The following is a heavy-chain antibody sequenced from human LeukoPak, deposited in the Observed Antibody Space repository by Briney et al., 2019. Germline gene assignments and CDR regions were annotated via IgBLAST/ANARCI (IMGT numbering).Heavy chain of an antibody. D-gene: IGHD3-10*01. V-gene: IGHV4-59*01. CDR2: IYYSGST. CDR1: GGSISSYY. CDR3: ARGGPPELLWFGETYYYGMDV. J-gene: IGHJ6*04. Sequence: PSETLSLTCTVSGGSISSYYWSWIRQPPGKGLEWIGYIYYSGSTNYNPSLKSRVTISVDTFKNQFSLKLSSVTAADTAVYYCARGGPPELLWFGETYYYGMDVWGKGTTVTVSS.